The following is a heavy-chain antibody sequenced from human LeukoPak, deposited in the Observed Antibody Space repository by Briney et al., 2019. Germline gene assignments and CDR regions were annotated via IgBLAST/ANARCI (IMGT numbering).Heavy chain of an antibody. V-gene: IGHV1-3*01. Sequence: ASVKVSCKASGFTLTEYAIHWVRQAPGQRLEWMGWIGAGSGYTKYSQHFQGRVTITRDTSASTVYMELSSLRSEDTAIYYCARDPSRGAYHFDYWAQGALVTVSS. D-gene: IGHD3-10*01. CDR2: IGAGSGYT. CDR3: ARDPSRGAYHFDY. J-gene: IGHJ4*02. CDR1: GFTLTEYA.